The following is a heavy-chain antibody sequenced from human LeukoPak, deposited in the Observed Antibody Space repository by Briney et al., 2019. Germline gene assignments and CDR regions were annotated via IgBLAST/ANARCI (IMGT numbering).Heavy chain of an antibody. V-gene: IGHV4-34*01. CDR1: GGSFSGYY. J-gene: IGHJ4*02. CDR2: INHGGCT. Sequence: WETLRLTCDVYGGSFSGYYWTWIRQPPGRGLEWIGEINHGGCTNYNPSLKSRVTISVDTSMSQFSLKLNSVTAADTAVYYCARGRDPYWGQGTLVTVSS. CDR3: ARGRDPY. D-gene: IGHD5-24*01.